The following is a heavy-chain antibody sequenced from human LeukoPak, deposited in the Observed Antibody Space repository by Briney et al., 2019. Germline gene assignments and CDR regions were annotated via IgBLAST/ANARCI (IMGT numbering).Heavy chain of an antibody. Sequence: GGSLRLSCAASGFTFSSYSMNWVRQAPGKGLEWISYISSSSTIYYADSVKGRFTISRDNAKNSLYLQMNSLRDEDTAVYYCARDRANDYFDYWGQGTLVTVSS. CDR2: ISSSSTI. D-gene: IGHD3-10*01. J-gene: IGHJ4*02. CDR3: ARDRANDYFDY. CDR1: GFTFSSYS. V-gene: IGHV3-48*02.